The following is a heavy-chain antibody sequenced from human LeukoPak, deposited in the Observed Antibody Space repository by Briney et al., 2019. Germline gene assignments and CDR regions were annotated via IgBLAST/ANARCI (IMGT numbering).Heavy chain of an antibody. V-gene: IGHV3-33*01. J-gene: IGHJ4*02. D-gene: IGHD2-21*01. Sequence: GGSLRLSCAASGFTFSSYGMHWVRQAPGKGLEWVAVIWYDGSNKYYADSVKGRFTISRDNSKNTLYLQMNSLRAEDTAVYYCARGGSATWAPLWYWGQGTLVTVSS. CDR2: IWYDGSNK. CDR1: GFTFSSYG. CDR3: ARGGSATWAPLWY.